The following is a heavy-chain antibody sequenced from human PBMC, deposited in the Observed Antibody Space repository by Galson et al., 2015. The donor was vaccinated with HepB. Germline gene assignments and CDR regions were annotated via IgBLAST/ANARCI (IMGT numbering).Heavy chain of an antibody. V-gene: IGHV1-69*13. J-gene: IGHJ4*02. Sequence: SVKVSCKASGGTFSSFAIHWVRQAPGQGLEWMGGIIPIFNITNYPQRFQGRVTLAADEPTNTVYMELSSLRSDDTAGYYCARPNAAASASYDYWGQGTLVTVSS. CDR2: IIPIFNIT. D-gene: IGHD6-25*01. CDR3: ARPNAAASASYDY. CDR1: GGTFSSFA.